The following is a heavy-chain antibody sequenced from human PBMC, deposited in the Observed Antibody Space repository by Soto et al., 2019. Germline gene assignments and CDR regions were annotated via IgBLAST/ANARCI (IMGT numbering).Heavy chain of an antibody. V-gene: IGHV1-69*01. CDR3: ARSYSSSWYLSIGWFDP. J-gene: IGHJ5*02. D-gene: IGHD6-13*01. CDR2: IISIFGTA. Sequence: QVQLVQSGAEVKKPGSSVKVSCKASGGTFSSYAISWVRQSPGQGLEWMGGIISIFGTANYAQKFQGRVTITADESTSTAYMELSSLRSEDTAVYYCARSYSSSWYLSIGWFDPWGQGTLVTVSS. CDR1: GGTFSSYA.